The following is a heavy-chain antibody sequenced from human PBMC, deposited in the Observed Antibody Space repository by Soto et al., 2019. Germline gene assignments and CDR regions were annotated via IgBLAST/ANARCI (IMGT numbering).Heavy chain of an antibody. CDR2: IIPIFGTA. CDR3: ARKGIAVARAFDY. D-gene: IGHD6-19*01. J-gene: IGHJ4*02. V-gene: IGHV1-69*06. CDR1: GGTFSSYA. Sequence: SVKVSCKASGGTFSSYAISWVRQAPGQGLEWMGGIIPIFGTANYAQKFQGRVTITADKSTSTAYMELSSLRSEDTAVYYCARKGIAVARAFDYWGQGTLVTVSS.